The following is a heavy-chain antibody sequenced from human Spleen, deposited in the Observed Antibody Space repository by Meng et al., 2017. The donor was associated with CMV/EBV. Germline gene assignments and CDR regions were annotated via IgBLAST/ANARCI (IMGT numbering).Heavy chain of an antibody. CDR1: GFTFDEYG. CDR3: AKMYAYCTRTSCYRGGLDV. D-gene: IGHD2-2*02. J-gene: IGHJ6*02. CDR2: ISWNSFNI. Sequence: GGSLRLSCTASGFTFDEYGMQWVRQAPGKGLEWVAGISWNSFNIGYADAVKGRFTISRDNATNSLYLQMNSLRVEDTALYYCAKMYAYCTRTSCYRGGLDVWGQGTPVTVSS. V-gene: IGHV3-9*01.